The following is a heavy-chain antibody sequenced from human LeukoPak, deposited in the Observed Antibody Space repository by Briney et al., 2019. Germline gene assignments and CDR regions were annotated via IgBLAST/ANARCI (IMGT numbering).Heavy chain of an antibody. CDR2: IDQDGRTK. CDR1: GFTFSTYW. J-gene: IGHJ4*02. CDR3: TRDSQGSRTYSVDY. D-gene: IGHD3-10*01. Sequence: GGSLRLSCATSGFTFSTYWMSWVRQAPGNGPEWVANIDQDGRTKYYVDSVRGRFTISRDNAKNSLYLQMNSLRAEDTAVYYCTRDSQGSRTYSVDYWGQGTLVTVSS. V-gene: IGHV3-7*03.